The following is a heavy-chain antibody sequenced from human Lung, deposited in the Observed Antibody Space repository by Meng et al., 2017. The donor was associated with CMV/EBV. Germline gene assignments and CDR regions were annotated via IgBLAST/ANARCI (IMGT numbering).Heavy chain of an antibody. J-gene: IGHJ4*02. CDR1: GFTFSNYA. D-gene: IGHD1-26*01. V-gene: IGHV3-30*09. CDR3: ARDPIGGSYRGSHFDY. Sequence: SXAASGFTFSNYAMHWVRQAPGKGLEWVTLISYDGSDKYYTDSVKGRFAISRDNPKNTLYLQMNTVRADDIAIYYCARDPIGGSYRGSHFDYWGQGXLVTVSS. CDR2: ISYDGSDK.